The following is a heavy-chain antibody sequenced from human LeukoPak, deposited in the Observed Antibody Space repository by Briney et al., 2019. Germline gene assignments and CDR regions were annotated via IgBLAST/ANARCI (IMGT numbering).Heavy chain of an antibody. D-gene: IGHD1-20*01. V-gene: IGHV1-69*04. CDR3: ARDAYNWNYVGY. J-gene: IGHJ4*02. CDR2: IIPILGIA. CDR1: GGTFSSYA. Sequence: SVKVSCKASGGTFSSYAISWVRQAPGQGLEWMGRIIPILGIANYAQKFQGRVTMTRDTSTSTVYMELSSLRSEDTAVYYCARDAYNWNYVGYWGQGTLVTVSS.